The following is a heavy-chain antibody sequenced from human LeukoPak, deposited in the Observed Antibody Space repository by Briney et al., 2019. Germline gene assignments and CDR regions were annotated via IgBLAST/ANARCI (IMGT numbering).Heavy chain of an antibody. J-gene: IGHJ4*02. CDR2: INSDGSST. Sequence: GGSLRLSCAASGLTFSSYWMHWVRQAPGKGLVWVSRINSDGSSTSYADSVKGRFTISRDNAKNTLYLQMNSLRAEDTAVYYCARERSSSGYPDDYWGQGTLVTASS. CDR1: GLTFSSYW. D-gene: IGHD3-22*01. V-gene: IGHV3-74*01. CDR3: ARERSSSGYPDDY.